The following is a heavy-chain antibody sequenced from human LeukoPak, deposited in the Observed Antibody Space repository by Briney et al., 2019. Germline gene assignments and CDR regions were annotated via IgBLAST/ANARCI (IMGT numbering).Heavy chain of an antibody. J-gene: IGHJ4*02. CDR2: IIPIFGTA. Sequence: VASVKVSCKASGGTFSSYAISWVRQAPGQGLEWMGRIIPIFGTANYAQKFQGRVTITTDESTSTAYMELSSLRSEDTAVYYCARDGGHYYDSSGYYVGYWGQGTLVTVSS. D-gene: IGHD3-22*01. CDR3: ARDGGHYYDSSGYYVGY. CDR1: GGTFSSYA. V-gene: IGHV1-69*05.